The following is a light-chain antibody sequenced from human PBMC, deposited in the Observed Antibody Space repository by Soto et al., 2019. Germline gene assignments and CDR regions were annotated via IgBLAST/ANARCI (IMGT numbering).Light chain of an antibody. CDR3: QQYNQWPPWT. CDR2: GAS. Sequence: EIVMTQSPATLSVSPVERATLSCRASQSVNSDLAWYQQKPGQAPRLLIYGASTRATGIPARFRGSGSGTDFTLTISSLQSEDFAVYYCQQYNQWPPWTFGQGTKVDNK. V-gene: IGKV3-15*01. CDR1: QSVNSD. J-gene: IGKJ1*01.